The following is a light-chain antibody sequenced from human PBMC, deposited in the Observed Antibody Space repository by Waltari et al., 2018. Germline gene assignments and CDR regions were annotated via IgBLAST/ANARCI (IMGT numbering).Light chain of an antibody. J-gene: IGKJ1*01. CDR1: QSISTW. V-gene: IGKV1-5*03. CDR3: QHYNSYPWT. CDR2: KAS. Sequence: DIQMPQSPAALSASVGDRLTNTCRASQSISTWLAWYQQKPGKAPKLLIYKASSVQSGVPSRFSGSGSETEFTLTITSLHPDDFATYYCQHYNSYPWTFGQGTKVEIK.